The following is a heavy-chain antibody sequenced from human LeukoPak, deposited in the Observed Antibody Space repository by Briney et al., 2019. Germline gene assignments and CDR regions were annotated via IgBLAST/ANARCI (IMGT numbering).Heavy chain of an antibody. V-gene: IGHV3-23*01. Sequence: PEGSLRLSCAASGFILSSHGMSWVRQAPGKRLEWVSTVTSRGGTDYTDSVKGRFIISRDNSKNTLLLQMNSLRAEDTAVYYCARDLTDDFWSGYHFDCWGQGTLVTVSS. CDR3: ARDLTDDFWSGYHFDC. D-gene: IGHD3-3*01. CDR1: GFILSSHG. CDR2: VTSRGGT. J-gene: IGHJ4*02.